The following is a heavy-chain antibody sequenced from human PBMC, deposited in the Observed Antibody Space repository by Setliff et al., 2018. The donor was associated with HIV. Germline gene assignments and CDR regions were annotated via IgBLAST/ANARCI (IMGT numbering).Heavy chain of an antibody. Sequence: SENLSLTCTVSGGSINRISDYWGWIRQAPGRGLEWIGSIYNSGSTYYNPSLKSRIIISSDTSKNQISLRLTSVTAADTAVYFCARSLAGLMNYFDYWGQGMLVTVSS. J-gene: IGHJ4*02. CDR2: IYNSGST. D-gene: IGHD6-19*01. V-gene: IGHV4-39*01. CDR1: GGSINRISDY. CDR3: ARSLAGLMNYFDY.